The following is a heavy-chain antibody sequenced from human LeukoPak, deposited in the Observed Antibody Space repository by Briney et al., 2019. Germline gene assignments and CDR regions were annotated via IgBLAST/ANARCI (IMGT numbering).Heavy chain of an antibody. V-gene: IGHV5-51*01. D-gene: IGHD6-13*01. CDR2: IYPGDSDT. J-gene: IGHJ5*02. CDR1: GYSFTSYC. CDR3: ARGQQLVRSWFDP. Sequence: GESLKISCKGSGYSFTSYCIGWVRQMPGKGLEWMGIIYPGDSDTRYNPSFQGQVTISADKSISTAYLQWSSLKASDTAMYYCARGQQLVRSWFDPWGQGTLVTVSS.